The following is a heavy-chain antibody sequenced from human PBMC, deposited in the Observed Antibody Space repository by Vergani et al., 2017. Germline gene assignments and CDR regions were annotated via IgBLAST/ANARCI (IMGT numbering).Heavy chain of an antibody. CDR2: ISAYNGNT. V-gene: IGHV1-18*04. Sequence: QVQLVQSGAEVKKPGASVKVSCKASGYTFTSYGISWVRQAPGQGLEWMGWISAYNGNTNYAQKLQGRVTMTTDTSTSTAYMGLRSLRSDDTAVYYCARDRRVVVAATDYYYCGMGVWGQGTTVTVSS. J-gene: IGHJ6*02. CDR3: ARDRRVVVAATDYYYCGMGV. D-gene: IGHD2-15*01. CDR1: GYTFTSYG.